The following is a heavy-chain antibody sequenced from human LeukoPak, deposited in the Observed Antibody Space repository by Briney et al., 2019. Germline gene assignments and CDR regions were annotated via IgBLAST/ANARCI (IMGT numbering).Heavy chain of an antibody. CDR1: GFTFDDYA. CDR2: ISGDGGST. Sequence: RGSLRLSCADSGFTFDDYALHWVRHAPGKGLEWVSLISGDGGSTYYADSVKGRFTISRDNSKNSLYLQMNSLRAEDTAVYYCATYYYDSSGYYPDAFDIWGQGTMVTVSS. CDR3: ATYYYDSSGYYPDAFDI. J-gene: IGHJ3*02. D-gene: IGHD3-22*01. V-gene: IGHV3-43*02.